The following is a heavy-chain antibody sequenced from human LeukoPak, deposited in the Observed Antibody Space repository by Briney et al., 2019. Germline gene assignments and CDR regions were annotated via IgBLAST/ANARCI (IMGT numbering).Heavy chain of an antibody. CDR1: GGSFSGYY. J-gene: IGHJ4*02. CDR2: INHSGST. CDR3: ARAPAFGFGELQRRFDY. D-gene: IGHD3-10*01. Sequence: KPSETLSLTCAVYGGSFSGYYWSWIRQPPGKGLEWIGEINHSGSTNYNPSLKSRVTISVDTSKNQFSLKLSSVTAADTAVYYCARAPAFGFGELQRRFDYWGQGTLVTVSS. V-gene: IGHV4-34*01.